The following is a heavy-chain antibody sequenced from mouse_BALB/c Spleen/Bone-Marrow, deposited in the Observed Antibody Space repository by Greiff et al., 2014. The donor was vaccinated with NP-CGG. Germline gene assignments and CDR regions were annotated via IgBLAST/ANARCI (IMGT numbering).Heavy chain of an antibody. V-gene: IGHV5-17*02. Sequence: EVKLEESGGGLVQPGGSRKLSCAASGFTFSSFGMHWVRQAPEKGLEWVAYISSGSSTIYYTDAVKGRFTISRDNPKNTLFLQMTSLRSEDTAMYYCARRYYGSSFSYFDYRGQGTTLTVSS. CDR1: GFTFSSFG. D-gene: IGHD1-1*01. CDR2: ISSGSSTI. J-gene: IGHJ2*01. CDR3: ARRYYGSSFSYFDY.